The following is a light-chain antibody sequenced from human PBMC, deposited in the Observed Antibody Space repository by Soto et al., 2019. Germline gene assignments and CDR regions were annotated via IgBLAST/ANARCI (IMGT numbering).Light chain of an antibody. J-gene: IGLJ2*01. CDR2: AVT. V-gene: IGLV2-14*01. CDR3: SSFTSSTTLL. CDR1: ATDVGAYNY. Sequence: QSALTQPASVSGSPGQSITISCTGTATDVGAYNYVSWYQQHPGRAPKLIIYAVTDRPSGVADRFSGSESGDTASLTISGLQAEDEAHYYCSSFTSSTTLLFGGGTQLTVL.